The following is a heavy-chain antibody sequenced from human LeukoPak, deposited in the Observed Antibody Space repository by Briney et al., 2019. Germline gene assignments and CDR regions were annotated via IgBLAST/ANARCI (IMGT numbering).Heavy chain of an antibody. J-gene: IGHJ3*02. CDR1: GFTFSSYS. CDR2: ISSSSSTI. V-gene: IGHV3-48*04. CDR3: ARDHDSSGWFAFDI. D-gene: IGHD3-22*01. Sequence: HPGGSLRLACAASGFTFSSYSLNWVRQAPGKGLEWVSYISSSSSTIYYADSVKGRFTISRDNAKNTLYLQMNSLRAEDTAVYYCARDHDSSGWFAFDIWGQGTMVTVSS.